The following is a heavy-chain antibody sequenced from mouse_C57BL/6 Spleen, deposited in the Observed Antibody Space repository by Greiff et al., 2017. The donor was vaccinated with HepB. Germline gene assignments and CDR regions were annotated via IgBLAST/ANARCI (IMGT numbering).Heavy chain of an antibody. J-gene: IGHJ3*01. Sequence: EVQRVESGGDLVKPGGSLKLSCAASGFTFSSYGMSWVRQTPDKRLEWVATISSGGSYTYYPDSVKGRFTISRDNAKNTLYLQMSSLKSEDTAMYYCARPITTVVPSFAYWGQGTLVTVSA. CDR2: ISSGGSYT. CDR1: GFTFSSYG. D-gene: IGHD1-1*01. V-gene: IGHV5-6*01. CDR3: ARPITTVVPSFAY.